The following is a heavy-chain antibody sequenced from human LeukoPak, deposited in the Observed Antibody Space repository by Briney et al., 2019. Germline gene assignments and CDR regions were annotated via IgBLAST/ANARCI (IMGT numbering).Heavy chain of an antibody. CDR3: ARGYFDSRGYYSPDTHDC. Sequence: GGSLRHSCAPSGFIFSNYEMNWVRQAPGKGLEWVSYISSSGTTIYYGDSVMGRFTISRDNARNSLYLQMNSLRAEDTAVYYCARGYFDSRGYYSPDTHDCWGQGTLVTVCS. D-gene: IGHD3-22*01. CDR1: GFIFSNYE. CDR2: ISSSGTTI. J-gene: IGHJ4*02. V-gene: IGHV3-48*03.